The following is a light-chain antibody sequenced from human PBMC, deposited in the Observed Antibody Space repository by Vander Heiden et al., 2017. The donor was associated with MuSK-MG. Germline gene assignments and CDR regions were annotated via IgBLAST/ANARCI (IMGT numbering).Light chain of an antibody. V-gene: IGKV1-39*01. CDR3: QQTDSNLQVT. Sequence: DIQMTQSPSSLSASVGDRVTITCRASQSSSSYLIWYQQKPGKAPKLLIYAASSLQSGVPSRFSGSGVGRDFTLTISSLQPEDFASYYCQQTDSNLQVTFGHGTKVDIK. CDR1: QSSSSY. CDR2: AAS. J-gene: IGKJ3*01.